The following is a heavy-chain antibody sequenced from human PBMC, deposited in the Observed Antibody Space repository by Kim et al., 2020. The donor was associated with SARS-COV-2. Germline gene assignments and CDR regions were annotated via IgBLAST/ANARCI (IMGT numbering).Heavy chain of an antibody. CDR1: GGTFSSYA. Sequence: SVKVSCKASGGTFSSYAISWVRQAPGQGLEWMGRIIPPLGIANYAQKFQGRVTITADKSTSTAYMELSSLRSEDTAVYYCAGRYCSGGSGHDPLDPWGQGTLVTVSS. V-gene: IGHV1-69*04. CDR3: AGRYCSGGSGHDPLDP. D-gene: IGHD2-15*01. CDR2: IIPPLGIA. J-gene: IGHJ5*02.